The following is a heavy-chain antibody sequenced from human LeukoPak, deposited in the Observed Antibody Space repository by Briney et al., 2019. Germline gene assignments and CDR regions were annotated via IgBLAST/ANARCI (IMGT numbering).Heavy chain of an antibody. D-gene: IGHD5-24*01. J-gene: IGHJ4*02. CDR2: IYPGDSDT. V-gene: IGHV5-51*01. Sequence: SGESLKISCKGSGYSFNSYWIGWVRQMPGKGLEWMGIIYPGDSDTRYSPSFQGQVTISADKSISTAYLQWSSLKASDTDMYYCARSCRDGYRDFDYWGQGTLVTVSS. CDR3: ARSCRDGYRDFDY. CDR1: GYSFNSYW.